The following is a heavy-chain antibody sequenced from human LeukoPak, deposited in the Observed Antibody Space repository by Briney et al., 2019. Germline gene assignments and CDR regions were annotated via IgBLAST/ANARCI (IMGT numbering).Heavy chain of an antibody. D-gene: IGHD3-16*01. CDR1: EFTFSSYA. CDR3: AKVSPSLRLGELFYAPFDY. J-gene: IGHJ4*02. CDR2: ISGSGGST. Sequence: PGGSLRLSCAASEFTFSSYAMSWVRQAPGKGLEWVSAISGSGGSTYYADSVKGRFTISRDNSKNTLYLHMNSLRAEDTAVYYCAKVSPSLRLGELFYAPFDYWGQGTLVTVSS. V-gene: IGHV3-23*01.